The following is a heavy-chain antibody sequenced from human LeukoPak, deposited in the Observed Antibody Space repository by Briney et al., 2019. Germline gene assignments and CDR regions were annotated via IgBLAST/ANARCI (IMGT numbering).Heavy chain of an antibody. CDR3: ARDQPSSGKYYFDY. CDR2: IHYSGST. CDR1: GGSISNYY. D-gene: IGHD1-26*01. Sequence: PSETLSLTCSVSGGSISNYYWTWIRQPPGKGLEWIGYIHYSGSTNYNPSLKSRVTISVDTSKNQFSLKLTSVTAADTAVYYCARDQPSSGKYYFDYWGQGNLLTVSS. V-gene: IGHV4-59*01. J-gene: IGHJ4*02.